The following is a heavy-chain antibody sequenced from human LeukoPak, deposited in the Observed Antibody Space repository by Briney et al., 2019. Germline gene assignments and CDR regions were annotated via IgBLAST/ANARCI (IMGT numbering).Heavy chain of an antibody. CDR3: TRPAYYYDSSGYHLPGY. CDR1: GFTFSGSA. V-gene: IGHV3-73*01. D-gene: IGHD3-22*01. CDR2: IRSKANSYAT. Sequence: GGSLRLSCAASGFTFSGSAMHWVRQASGKGLEWVGRIRSKANSYATAYAASVKGRFTTSRDDSKNTAYLQMNSLKTEDTAVYYCTRPAYYYDSSGYHLPGYWGQGTLVTVSS. J-gene: IGHJ4*02.